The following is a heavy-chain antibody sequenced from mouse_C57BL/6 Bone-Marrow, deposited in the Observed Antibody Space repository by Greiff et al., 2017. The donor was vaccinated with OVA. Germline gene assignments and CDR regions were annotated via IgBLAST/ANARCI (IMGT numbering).Heavy chain of an antibody. CDR3: ARSGYSQYYYAMDY. J-gene: IGHJ4*01. CDR2: INPSNGGT. D-gene: IGHD2-12*01. CDR1: GYTFTRYW. Sequence: QVQLPQPGTELVKPEASVKLSCKASGYTFTRYWMHWVKQRPGQGLEWIGNINPSNGGTNYNEKFKSKATLTVDKSSSTAYMQHSSLTSEDSAVYYCARSGYSQYYYAMDYWGQGTSVTVSS. V-gene: IGHV1-53*01.